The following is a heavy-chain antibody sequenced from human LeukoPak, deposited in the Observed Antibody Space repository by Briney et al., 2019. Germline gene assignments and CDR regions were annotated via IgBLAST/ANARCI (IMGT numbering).Heavy chain of an antibody. J-gene: IGHJ4*02. Sequence: ASVKVSCKASGYTFTRFYMHWVRQAPGQGLEWRGIINPSGGSTSYTQKFQGRATMTRDTSTTTVYMELSSLRSEDTAVYYCARASDSSGYYAPQHYFDYWGQGTPVTVSS. CDR1: GYTFTRFY. CDR3: ARASDSSGYYAPQHYFDY. D-gene: IGHD3-22*01. V-gene: IGHV1-46*03. CDR2: INPSGGST.